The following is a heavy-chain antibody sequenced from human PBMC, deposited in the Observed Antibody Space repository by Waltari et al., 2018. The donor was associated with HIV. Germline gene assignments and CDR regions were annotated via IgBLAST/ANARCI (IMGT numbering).Heavy chain of an antibody. D-gene: IGHD6-13*01. J-gene: IGHJ3*01. CDR1: GFRVSAYG. V-gene: IGHV3-33*01. CDR3: ARVPFASSWSADSFDV. CDR2: IGYDGSKK. Sequence: VQLEESGGGVVQPGRSRRLSCAASGFRVSAYGMHWVRQAPGKGLQWVAVIGYDGSKKEYSDSVKGRFTISKDNSKNTLFLQMNSLRVDDTAVYFCARVPFASSWSADSFDVWGPGTRITVSS.